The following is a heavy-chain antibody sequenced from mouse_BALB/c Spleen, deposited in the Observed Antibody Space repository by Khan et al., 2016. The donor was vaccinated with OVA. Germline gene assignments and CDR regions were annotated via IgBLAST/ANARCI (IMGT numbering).Heavy chain of an antibody. Sequence: QVQLKQSGAEVVRPGASVKLSCKTSGYIFTSFWIQWVKQRSGQGLEWIARIYPATGSTYYNEKFKGKATLTADKSSNTVYMHLSSLTSEDSAVYFCARRAPDDAMDYWGQGTSVTVSS. V-gene: IGHV1S132*01. CDR1: GYIFTSFW. J-gene: IGHJ4*01. D-gene: IGHD3-3*01. CDR3: ARRAPDDAMDY. CDR2: IYPATGST.